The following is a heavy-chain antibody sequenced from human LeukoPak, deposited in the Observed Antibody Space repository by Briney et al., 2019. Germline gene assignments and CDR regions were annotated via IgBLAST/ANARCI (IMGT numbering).Heavy chain of an antibody. CDR3: ARERRTVTGGYYYYYYYMDV. J-gene: IGHJ6*03. Sequence: SETLSLTCTVSGGSISSSSYYWGWIRQPPGKGLEWIGEINHSGSTNYNPSLKSRVTISVDTSKNQFSLKLSSVTAADTAVYYCARERRTVTGGYYYYYYYMDVWGKGTTVTVSS. CDR1: GGSISSSSYY. CDR2: INHSGST. V-gene: IGHV4-39*07. D-gene: IGHD4-17*01.